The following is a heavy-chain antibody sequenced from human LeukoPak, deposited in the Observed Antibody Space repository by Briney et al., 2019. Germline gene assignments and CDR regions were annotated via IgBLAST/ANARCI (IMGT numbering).Heavy chain of an antibody. Sequence: PGGSLRLSCTASGFTFGDYAMSWVRQAPGKGLEWVGFIRSKAYGGTTEYAASVKGRFTISRDDSKSIAYLQMNSLKTEDTAVYYCTRLSGRYQEKYYFDYWGQGTLVTVSS. J-gene: IGHJ4*02. CDR2: IRSKAYGGTT. CDR1: GFTFGDYA. CDR3: TRLSGRYQEKYYFDY. V-gene: IGHV3-49*04. D-gene: IGHD6-19*01.